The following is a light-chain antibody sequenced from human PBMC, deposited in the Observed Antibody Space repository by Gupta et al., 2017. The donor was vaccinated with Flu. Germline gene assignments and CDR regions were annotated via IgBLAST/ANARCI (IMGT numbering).Light chain of an antibody. J-gene: IGKJ4*01. CDR3: QPRDNVPLT. Sequence: PAIVSLSPGQRANLYCRASQSDYIYLAWYQQKPGQAPRLLIYDGSNRAAGIPSRFSGSGSGTDFTLTISSLEPEDFAIYYCQPRDNVPLTFGGGTRVDIK. CDR1: QSDYIY. CDR2: DGS. V-gene: IGKV3-11*01.